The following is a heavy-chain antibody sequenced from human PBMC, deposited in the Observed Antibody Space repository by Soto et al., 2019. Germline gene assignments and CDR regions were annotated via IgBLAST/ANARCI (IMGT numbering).Heavy chain of an antibody. CDR1: DESFSGYY. CDR2: IDHSGSI. Sequence: PSETLSLTCVVSDESFSGYYWSWIRQPPGKGLEWIGDIDHSGSIHYNPSLKSRLTMSVDTSRKHFSLSLSSVTAADAGTYFCSRGRPPRYWGQGTLVTVSS. CDR3: SRGRPPRY. V-gene: IGHV4-34*10. J-gene: IGHJ4*02.